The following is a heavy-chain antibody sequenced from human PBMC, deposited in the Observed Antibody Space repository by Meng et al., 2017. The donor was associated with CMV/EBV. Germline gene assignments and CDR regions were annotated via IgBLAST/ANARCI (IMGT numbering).Heavy chain of an antibody. Sequence: GESLKISCAASGFTFSSYWMHWVRQAPGKGLVWVSRINSDGSSTSYADSVKGRFTISRDNAKNTLYLQMNSLRAEDTAVYYCARRERDQLLSGYFDYWGQGTLVTVSS. CDR1: GFTFSSYW. J-gene: IGHJ4*02. D-gene: IGHD2-2*01. CDR3: ARRERDQLLSGYFDY. CDR2: INSDGSST. V-gene: IGHV3-74*01.